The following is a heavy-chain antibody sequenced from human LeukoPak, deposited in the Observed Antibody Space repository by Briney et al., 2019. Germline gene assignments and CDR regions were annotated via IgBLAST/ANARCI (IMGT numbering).Heavy chain of an antibody. Sequence: GGSLRLSCAASGFTFSSYNMNWVRRAPGQGLEWVSTIRTNGAGTHYADSVKGRFTISRDNSKNTLYLQMNSLRAEDAAIYYCAKERVLKIPPVIDYGGKEPLATVS. V-gene: IGHV3-23*01. CDR3: AKERVLKIPPVIDY. D-gene: IGHD2-2*01. CDR1: GFTFSSYN. CDR2: IRTNGAGT. J-gene: IGHJ4*02.